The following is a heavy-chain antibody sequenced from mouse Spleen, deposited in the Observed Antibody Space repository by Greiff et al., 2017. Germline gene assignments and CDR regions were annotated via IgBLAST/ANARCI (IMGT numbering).Heavy chain of an antibody. CDR3: ARHANWDGTYFDY. J-gene: IGHJ2*01. V-gene: IGHV5-9-3*01. CDR2: ISSGGSYT. Sequence: EVQLVESGGGLVKPGGSLKLSCAASGFTFSSYAMSWVRQTPEKRLEWVATISSGGSYTYYPDSVKGRFTISRDNAKNTLYLQMSSLRSEDTAMYYCARHANWDGTYFDYWGQGTTLTVSS. CDR1: GFTFSSYA. D-gene: IGHD4-1*01.